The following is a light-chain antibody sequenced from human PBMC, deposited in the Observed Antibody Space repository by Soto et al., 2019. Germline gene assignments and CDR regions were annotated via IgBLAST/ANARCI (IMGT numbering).Light chain of an antibody. J-gene: IGLJ1*01. V-gene: IGLV2-14*01. CDR1: SSDVGGYNY. CDR3: NSYTSSSNIDV. CDR2: EVS. Sequence: QSALTQPASVSGSPGQSITISCTGTSSDVGGYNYVSWYKQHPGKAPKLMIYEVSNRPSGVSNRFSGSKSGNTASLTISGLQAEDEADYYCNSYTSSSNIDVFGTGTKLTVL.